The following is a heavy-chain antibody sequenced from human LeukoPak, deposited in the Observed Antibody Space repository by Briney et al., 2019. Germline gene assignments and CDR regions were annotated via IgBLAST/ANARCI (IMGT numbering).Heavy chain of an antibody. V-gene: IGHV3-33*01. CDR1: GFTFSSYG. CDR3: ARDERGCLDY. J-gene: IGHJ4*02. Sequence: GRSLRLSCAASGFTFSSYGMHWVRQAPGKGLEWVAVKWYDGSNKYYADSVKGRFTISRDNSKNTLYLQMNSLRAEDTAVYYWARDERGCLDYWGQGTLVTVSS. D-gene: IGHD2-15*01. CDR2: KWYDGSNK.